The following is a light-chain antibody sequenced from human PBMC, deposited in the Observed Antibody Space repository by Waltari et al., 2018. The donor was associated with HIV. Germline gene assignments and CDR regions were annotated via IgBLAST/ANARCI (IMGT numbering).Light chain of an antibody. CDR1: SLRNYY. CDR2: GEN. J-gene: IGLJ2*01. V-gene: IGLV3-19*01. CDR3: NSRDSSGNLYVV. Sequence: SSELTQDPAVSVALGQTVRITCQGESLRNYYANWYQQKPGQAPVLVIYGENNRPSGIPDRFSGSSSGNTASLTITGAQAEDEADYYCNSRDSSGNLYVVFGGGTKLTVL.